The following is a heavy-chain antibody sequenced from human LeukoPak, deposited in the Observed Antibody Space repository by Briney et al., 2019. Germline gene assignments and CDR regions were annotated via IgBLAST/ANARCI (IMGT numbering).Heavy chain of an antibody. D-gene: IGHD5-18*01. V-gene: IGHV3-64*01. CDR1: GFTFSSYA. CDR2: ISSNGGST. J-gene: IGHJ4*02. CDR3: AREGAMATFDY. Sequence: GGSLRLSCAASGFTFSSYAMHWVRHAPGKGLEYVSAISSNGGSTYYANSVKGRFTISRDNSKNTLYLQMGSLRAEDMAVYYCAREGAMATFDYWGQGTLVTVSS.